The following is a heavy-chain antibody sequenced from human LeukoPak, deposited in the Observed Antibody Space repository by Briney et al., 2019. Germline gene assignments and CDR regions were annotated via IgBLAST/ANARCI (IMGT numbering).Heavy chain of an antibody. CDR1: GFTIGNYD. J-gene: IGHJ4*02. CDR3: ARDRGSYWDGGNDY. CDR2: ISYDGSNK. D-gene: IGHD1-26*01. Sequence: LPGRSLRLSCAASGFTIGNYDMHWVRQAPGKGLEWLALISYDGSNKYYADSVKGRFTISRDNSKNTLYLQMNSLRAEDTAVYYCARDRGSYWDGGNDYWGQGTLVTVSS. V-gene: IGHV3-30*03.